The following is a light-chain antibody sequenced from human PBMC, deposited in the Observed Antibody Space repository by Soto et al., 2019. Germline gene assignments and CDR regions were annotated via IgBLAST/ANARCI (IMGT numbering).Light chain of an antibody. Sequence: QSALTQPASVSGSPGQSITISCSGTSXDVGSYDHVAWYQQFPGKTPKLMIYEVSNRPSGVSSRFSGSKSGNTASLTISGLQAEDEADYYCISYTGSSTSYVFGSGTKATVL. J-gene: IGLJ1*01. CDR2: EVS. V-gene: IGLV2-14*01. CDR1: SXDVGSYDH. CDR3: ISYTGSSTSYV.